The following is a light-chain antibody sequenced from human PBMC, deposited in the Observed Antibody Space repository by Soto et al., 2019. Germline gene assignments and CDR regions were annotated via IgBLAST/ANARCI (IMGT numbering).Light chain of an antibody. Sequence: DIVMTQSPDSLAVSLGETATINCKSSQSVLYSSNNKNYLGWFQQKAGQPPKLLIYWASTRESGVPDRFSGSGSGTDFTLTISSLQAEDVAVYYCQQYYTTPWTFGQGTKVEIK. CDR3: QQYYTTPWT. CDR2: WAS. J-gene: IGKJ1*01. CDR1: QSVLYSSNNKNY. V-gene: IGKV4-1*01.